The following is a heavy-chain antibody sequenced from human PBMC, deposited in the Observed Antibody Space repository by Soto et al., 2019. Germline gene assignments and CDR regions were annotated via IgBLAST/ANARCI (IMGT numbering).Heavy chain of an antibody. J-gene: IGHJ6*02. D-gene: IGHD3-22*01. Sequence: GASVEVSCKASGYTFTGYYIHWVRQAPGQGLEWMGWINPNSGGTNYAQKFQGWVTMTRETSISTAYMELSRLRSDDKAVYYCARNGYYDSSGYYYNYYYGMDVWGQGTPVTV. CDR2: INPNSGGT. CDR1: GYTFTGYY. V-gene: IGHV1-2*04. CDR3: ARNGYYDSSGYYYNYYYGMDV.